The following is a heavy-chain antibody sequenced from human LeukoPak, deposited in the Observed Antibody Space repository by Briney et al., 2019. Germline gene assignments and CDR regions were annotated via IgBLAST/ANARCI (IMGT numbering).Heavy chain of an antibody. CDR2: ISSSSSYM. CDR1: GFTFSSYS. V-gene: IGHV3-21*01. Sequence: GGSLRLSCAASGFTFSSYSMNWVRQAPGKGLEWVSSISSSSSYMYYADSVKGRFTISRDNAKNSLYLQMNSLRAEDTAVYYCVVSTKYSSGRPVFDPWGQGTLVTVSS. D-gene: IGHD6-19*01. J-gene: IGHJ5*02. CDR3: VVSTKYSSGRPVFDP.